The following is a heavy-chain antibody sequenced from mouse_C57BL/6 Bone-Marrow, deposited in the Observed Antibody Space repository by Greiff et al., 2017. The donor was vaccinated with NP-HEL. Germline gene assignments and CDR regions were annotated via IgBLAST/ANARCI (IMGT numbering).Heavy chain of an antibody. J-gene: IGHJ1*03. CDR1: GYTFTGYW. CDR2: ILPGSGST. CDR3: ARGGYYYGSSPQYFDV. D-gene: IGHD1-1*01. V-gene: IGHV1-9*01. Sequence: VQLQQSGAELMKPGASVKLSCKATGYTFTGYWIEWVKQRPGHGLEWIGEILPGSGSTNYNEKFKGKATFTADTSSNTAYMQLSSLTTEDSAIYYCARGGYYYGSSPQYFDVWGTGTTVTVSS.